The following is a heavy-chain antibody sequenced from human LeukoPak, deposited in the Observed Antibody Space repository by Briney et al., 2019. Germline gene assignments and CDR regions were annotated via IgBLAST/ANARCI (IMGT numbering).Heavy chain of an antibody. J-gene: IGHJ4*02. CDR3: ARGGCRYGYNH. Sequence: SETLSLICDVSGGSFSGFYWAWIRQPPGKGLEWIGEINHRGVTNYNPSLRSRLTMSVDTPKNQFSLKVHSVTAADTAVYYCARGGCRYGYNHWGQGTLVTVSS. D-gene: IGHD5-18*01. CDR2: INHRGVT. CDR1: GGSFSGFY. V-gene: IGHV4-34*01.